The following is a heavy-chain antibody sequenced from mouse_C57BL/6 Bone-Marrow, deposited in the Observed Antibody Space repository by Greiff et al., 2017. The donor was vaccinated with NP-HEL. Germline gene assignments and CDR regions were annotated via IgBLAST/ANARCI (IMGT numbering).Heavy chain of an antibody. V-gene: IGHV1-53*01. CDR1: GYTFTSYW. CDR3: ARDSGYSFDY. J-gene: IGHJ2*01. Sequence: QVQLQQPGTELVKPGASVKLSCKASGYTFTSYWMHWLKQRPGQGLEWIGNINPNNGGTNDNEKFKTKATLTVDKSSSTAFMHLSSLTSEYSAVYYCARDSGYSFDYWGQGTTLTVSS. CDR2: INPNNGGT. D-gene: IGHD3-2*02.